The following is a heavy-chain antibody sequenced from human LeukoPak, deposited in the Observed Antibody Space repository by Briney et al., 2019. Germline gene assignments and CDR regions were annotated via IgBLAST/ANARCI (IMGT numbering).Heavy chain of an antibody. Sequence: PGGSLRLSCAASRFTFSSYWMHWVRQAPGEGLVWVSRINRDGSTTSYGDSVKGRFTISRDNAKNTLYLQMNSLRAEHTAVYYCAREGPTVTTEIDYWGQGTLVTVSS. D-gene: IGHD4-17*01. CDR3: AREGPTVTTEIDY. CDR2: INRDGSTT. J-gene: IGHJ4*02. V-gene: IGHV3-74*01. CDR1: RFTFSSYW.